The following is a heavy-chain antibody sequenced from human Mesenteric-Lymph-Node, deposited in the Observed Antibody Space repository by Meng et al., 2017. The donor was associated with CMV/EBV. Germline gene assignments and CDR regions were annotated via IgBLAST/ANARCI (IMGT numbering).Heavy chain of an antibody. CDR3: ARGSYSWNYFDF. Sequence: CTVSGASFSSGGYYWGWIRQHPGKGLEWIGYVYYSGGSLYNPSLKSRVTISVDTSKDQFSLKLSSVTAADTAFYYCARGSYSWNYFDFWGQGALVTVSS. V-gene: IGHV4-31*03. CDR2: VYYSGGS. J-gene: IGHJ4*02. CDR1: GASFSSGGYY. D-gene: IGHD2-21*01.